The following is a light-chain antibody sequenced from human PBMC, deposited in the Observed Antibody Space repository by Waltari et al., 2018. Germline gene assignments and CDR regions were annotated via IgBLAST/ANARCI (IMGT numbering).Light chain of an antibody. J-gene: IGLJ1*01. CDR1: NIESKS. CDR2: YDN. V-gene: IGLV3-21*01. Sequence: SYVLTQPPSVSVAPGETARITCGGNNIESKSVHWYRQRPGQAPVVVISYDNDRAAGIPGRFSGSNSGNTATLTISRVEAGDEADYYCQVWDANTDPGVFGTGTKVTVL. CDR3: QVWDANTDPGV.